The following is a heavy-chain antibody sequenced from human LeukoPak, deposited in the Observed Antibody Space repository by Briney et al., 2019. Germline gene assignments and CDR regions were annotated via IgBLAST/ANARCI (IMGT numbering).Heavy chain of an antibody. CDR3: ARGPPGWNYLKTKYFQH. V-gene: IGHV4-34*01. CDR2: INHSGST. J-gene: IGHJ1*01. CDR1: GGSFSGYY. D-gene: IGHD1-7*01. Sequence: SETLSLTCAVYGGSFSGYYWSWIRQPPGKGLEWIGEINHSGSTNYNPSLKSRATISVDTSKNQFSLKLSSVTAADTAVYYCARGPPGWNYLKTKYFQHWGQGTLVTVSS.